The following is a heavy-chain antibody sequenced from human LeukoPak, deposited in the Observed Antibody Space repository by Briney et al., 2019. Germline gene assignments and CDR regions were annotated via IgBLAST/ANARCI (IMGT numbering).Heavy chain of an antibody. J-gene: IGHJ4*02. D-gene: IGHD3-22*01. Sequence: VASVKVSCKASGYTFTGYYMHWVRQAPGQGLEWMGWINPNSGGTNYAQKFQGRVTITRDTSASTAYMELSSLRSEDTAVYYCARDRANAIVVVIDYWGQGTLVTVSS. CDR2: INPNSGGT. CDR1: GYTFTGYY. CDR3: ARDRANAIVVVIDY. V-gene: IGHV1-2*02.